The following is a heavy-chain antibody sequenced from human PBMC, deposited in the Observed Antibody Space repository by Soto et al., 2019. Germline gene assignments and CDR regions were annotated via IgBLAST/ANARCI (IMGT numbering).Heavy chain of an antibody. J-gene: IGHJ4*02. CDR1: GYNFNQYY. V-gene: IGHV1-46*02. CDR3: ARGPDDSDVPRWDY. CDR2: INLRGGTT. Sequence: QVQLMQSGAEVRKPGASVRLSCETSGYNFNQYYIHWVRQAPGQGLEWMGIINLRGGTTEYAHKFRGRVTVTGDTSTSTAYMELRSLRSEDTAIYFCARGPDDSDVPRWDYWGQGTLVTVYS. D-gene: IGHD4-17*01.